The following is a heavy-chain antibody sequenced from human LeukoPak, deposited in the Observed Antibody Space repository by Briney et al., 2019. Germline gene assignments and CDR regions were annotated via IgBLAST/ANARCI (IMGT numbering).Heavy chain of an antibody. V-gene: IGHV3-30*14. CDR1: GFTFSSYA. J-gene: IGHJ4*02. CDR2: ISYDGSNK. D-gene: IGHD6-19*01. Sequence: PGGSLRLSCAASGFTFSSYAMHWVRQAPGKGLEWVAVISYDGSNKYYADSVQRRFTISRHTSTDTLYLQINSLGAEDAGVYYCARAWSSGWYGLDYWGKGPLVSVSS. CDR3: ARAWSSGWYGLDY.